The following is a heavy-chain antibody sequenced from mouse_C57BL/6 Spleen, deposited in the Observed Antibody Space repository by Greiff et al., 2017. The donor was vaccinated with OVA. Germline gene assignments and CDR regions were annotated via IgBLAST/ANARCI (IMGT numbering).Heavy chain of an antibody. CDR1: GYTFTSYW. Sequence: QVQLQQPGAELVKPGASVKLSCKASGYTFTSYWMHWVKQRPGRGLEWIGRIYPNSGGTKYNEKFKSKATLTVDKSSSTAYMQLRSLTSEDSAVVYYARISKGRYFDVWGTGTTVTVSS. CDR3: ARISKGRYFDV. CDR2: IYPNSGGT. J-gene: IGHJ1*03. V-gene: IGHV1-72*01.